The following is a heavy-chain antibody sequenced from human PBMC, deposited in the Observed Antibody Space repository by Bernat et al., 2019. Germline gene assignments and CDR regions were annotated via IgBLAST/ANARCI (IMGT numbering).Heavy chain of an antibody. J-gene: IGHJ5*02. CDR1: GFTFSSYG. Sequence: QVQLVESGGGVVQPGRSLRLSCAVSGFTFSSYGMHWVRQAPGKGLEWVAVIWNDGSNKYYADSVKGRFTISRDNSKNTLYLQMNSLRAEDTAVYYCARESSDVDTAMAPLLDSMGFDPWGQGTLVTVSS. D-gene: IGHD5-18*01. V-gene: IGHV3-33*01. CDR3: ARESSDVDTAMAPLLDSMGFDP. CDR2: IWNDGSNK.